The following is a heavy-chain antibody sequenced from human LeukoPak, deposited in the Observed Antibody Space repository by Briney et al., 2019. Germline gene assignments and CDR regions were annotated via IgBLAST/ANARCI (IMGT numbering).Heavy chain of an antibody. CDR2: IKSKTDGGTT. J-gene: IGHJ3*02. Sequence: GGSLRLSCAASGFTFSNARMSWVRQAPGKGLEWVGRIKSKTDGGTTDYAAPVKGRFTISRDDSKNTLYLQMNSLKTEDTAVYYCAIFGVVYAFDIWGQGTMVTVSS. D-gene: IGHD3-3*01. CDR3: AIFGVVYAFDI. V-gene: IGHV3-15*01. CDR1: GFTFSNAR.